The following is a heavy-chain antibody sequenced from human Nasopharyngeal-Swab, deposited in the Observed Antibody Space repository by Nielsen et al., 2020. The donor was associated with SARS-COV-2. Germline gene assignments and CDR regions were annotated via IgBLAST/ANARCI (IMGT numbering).Heavy chain of an antibody. D-gene: IGHD2-15*01. CDR2: IGTAGDS. V-gene: IGHV3-13*01. Sequence: GESLKISCAASGFTISSYDMHWVRQATGKGLEWVSAIGTAGDSYYPGSVKGRFTISRENAKNSLYLQMNSLRAGDTAVYYCARGEATRNSWYFDLWGRGTLVTVSS. CDR3: ARGEATRNSWYFDL. J-gene: IGHJ2*01. CDR1: GFTISSYD.